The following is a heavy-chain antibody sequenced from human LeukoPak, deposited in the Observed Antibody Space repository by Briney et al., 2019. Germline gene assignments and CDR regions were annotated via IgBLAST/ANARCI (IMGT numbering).Heavy chain of an antibody. CDR3: ARVGDSYGDFEPEGFDY. D-gene: IGHD4-17*01. J-gene: IGHJ4*02. CDR1: GYTYTSYD. Sequence: ASVKVSCKASGYTYTSYDINWVRQATGQGLEWMGWMNPNSGNTDYAQKFQGRVTITRNTSISTAYMELSSLRSEDTAVYYCARVGDSYGDFEPEGFDYWGQGTLITVS. CDR2: MNPNSGNT. V-gene: IGHV1-8*03.